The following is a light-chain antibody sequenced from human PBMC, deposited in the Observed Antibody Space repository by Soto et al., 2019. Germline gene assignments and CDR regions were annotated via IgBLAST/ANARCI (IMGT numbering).Light chain of an antibody. Sequence: QSALTQPASVSGSPGQSITISCAGTTSDIGANNFVSWYQQRPGKAPKVIIYEVSNRSAGVSYRFSGSKSGSTASLTISGLQAEDEALYSCNAYTNTGARVFGTGTKVTVL. V-gene: IGLV2-14*01. J-gene: IGLJ1*01. CDR1: TSDIGANNF. CDR3: NAYTNTGARV. CDR2: EVS.